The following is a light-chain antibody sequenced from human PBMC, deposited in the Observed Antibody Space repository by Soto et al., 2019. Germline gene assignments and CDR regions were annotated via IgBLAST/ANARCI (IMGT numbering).Light chain of an antibody. Sequence: QSALTQPASVSGSPGQSITISCTGTTSDVGSYHLVSWYQHHPGKAPKLMIYEGSKRPSGVSNRFSGSKSGNTAYLTISGLQAEDEADYYCCSYAGSSTFVFGTGTKVTVL. CDR3: CSYAGSSTFV. V-gene: IGLV2-23*01. CDR2: EGS. CDR1: TSDVGSYHL. J-gene: IGLJ1*01.